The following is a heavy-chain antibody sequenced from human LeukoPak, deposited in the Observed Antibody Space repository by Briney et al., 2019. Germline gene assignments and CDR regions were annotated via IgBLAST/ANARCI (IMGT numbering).Heavy chain of an antibody. CDR1: RGTFSSYG. CDR3: ARGELGGSSGFSFFDY. Sequence: GASVKVSCKASRGTFSSYGISWVRQAPGQGLEWMGGVIAIFGRVKYGQKFQGRATITTDESTSTAYMELSSLTSEDTGVYYCARGELGGSSGFSFFDYWGQGTLVTVSS. D-gene: IGHD3-22*01. V-gene: IGHV1-69*05. CDR2: VIAIFGRV. J-gene: IGHJ4*02.